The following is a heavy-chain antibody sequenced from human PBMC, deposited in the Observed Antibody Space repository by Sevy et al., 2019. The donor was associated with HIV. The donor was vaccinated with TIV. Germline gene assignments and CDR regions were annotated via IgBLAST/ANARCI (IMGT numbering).Heavy chain of an antibody. CDR2: ISDSGRST. V-gene: IGHV3-23*01. CDR1: GFTFGTYA. CDR3: ARRPDFGVIIPTGVLDV. J-gene: IGHJ6*02. D-gene: IGHD3-3*01. Sequence: GGSLRLSCAGSGFTFGTYAMTWVRQAPGKGLQWVSVISDSGRSTYYADSVQGRDTISRDNSKNTMHLHMNSLRVEDTATYYCARRPDFGVIIPTGVLDVWGQGTTVTVSS.